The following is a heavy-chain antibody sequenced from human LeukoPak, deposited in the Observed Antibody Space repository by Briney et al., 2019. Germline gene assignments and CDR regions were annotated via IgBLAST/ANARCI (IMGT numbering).Heavy chain of an antibody. CDR3: ARPSGSYGGVDAFDI. J-gene: IGHJ3*02. D-gene: IGHD1-26*01. Sequence: GEPLKISCKGSGYSFTSYWIGWVRQMPGKGLEWMGIIYPGDSDTRYSPSFQGQVTISADKSISTAYLQWSSLKASDTAMYYCARPSGSYGGVDAFDIWGQGTMVTVSS. V-gene: IGHV5-51*01. CDR2: IYPGDSDT. CDR1: GYSFTSYW.